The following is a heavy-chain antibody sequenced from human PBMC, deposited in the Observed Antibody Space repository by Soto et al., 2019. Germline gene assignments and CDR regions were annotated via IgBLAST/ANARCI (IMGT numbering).Heavy chain of an antibody. V-gene: IGHV4-59*08. CDR3: ARHRYSYGVYYFDY. J-gene: IGHJ4*02. CDR2: IYYSGST. D-gene: IGHD5-18*01. Sequence: QVQLQESGPGLVKPSETLSLTCIVSGGSISNYYWSWIRQPPGKGLEWIGYIYYSGSTNYNPSLTSRVTISVDTSKHQFSLQLSSVTAADTAVYYCARHRYSYGVYYFDYWGQGTLVTVSS. CDR1: GGSISNYY.